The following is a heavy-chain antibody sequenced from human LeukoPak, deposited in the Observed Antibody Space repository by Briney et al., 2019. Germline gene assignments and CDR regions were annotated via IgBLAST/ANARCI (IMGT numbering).Heavy chain of an antibody. Sequence: SETLSLTCAVYGGSFSGYYWSSIRQPPGKGLEWIGEINHSGSTNYNPSLKSRVTISVDTSKNQFSLKLSSVTAADTAVYYCARGLKRRYFDWLLPTYFDHWGQGTLVTVSS. D-gene: IGHD3-9*01. CDR2: INHSGST. CDR3: ARGLKRRYFDWLLPTYFDH. CDR1: GGSFSGYY. V-gene: IGHV4-34*01. J-gene: IGHJ4*02.